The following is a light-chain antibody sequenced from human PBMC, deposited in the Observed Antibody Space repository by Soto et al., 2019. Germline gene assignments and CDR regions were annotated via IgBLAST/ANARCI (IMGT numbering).Light chain of an antibody. V-gene: IGLV1-47*01. CDR1: SSNIGSNY. CDR3: AAWDDSLSGV. J-gene: IGLJ3*02. CDR2: RNN. Sequence: QSVLTQPPSASGTPGQRVTISCSGSSSNIGSNYVYWYQQLPGTALKLLIYRNNQRPSGVPDRFSGSKSGTSASLAISGLRSEDEADYYCAAWDDSLSGVFGGGTQLTVL.